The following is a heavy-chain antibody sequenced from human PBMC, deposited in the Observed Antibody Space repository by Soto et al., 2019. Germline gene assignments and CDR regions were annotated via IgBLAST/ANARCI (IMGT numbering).Heavy chain of an antibody. Sequence: PGGSLRLSCAVSGFNFSSYAMRWVRQASGKGLEWVSGISGSGDSTYYADSVKGRFTISRDNSKNTAYLHMSSLRPEDTAVYYCVKGEYYYDGSAYYPFDYWG. V-gene: IGHV3-23*01. J-gene: IGHJ4*01. CDR3: VKGEYYYDGSAYYPFDY. CDR1: GFNFSSYA. D-gene: IGHD3-22*01. CDR2: ISGSGDST.